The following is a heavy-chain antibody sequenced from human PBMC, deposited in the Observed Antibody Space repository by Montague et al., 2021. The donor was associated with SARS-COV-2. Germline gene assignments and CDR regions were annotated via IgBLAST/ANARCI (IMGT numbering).Heavy chain of an antibody. V-gene: IGHV4-59*01. J-gene: IGHJ6*02. Sequence: SETLSLTCSISGGSINSFYWNWIRQSPGKGLEWIGYVYYTGGTNYNPSLKSRATISVDTSKNQFSLTVGSVTAADTAVHYCARAGGGSSYNYYGLDVWGQGTTVTVSS. CDR1: GGSINSFY. CDR3: ARAGGGSSYNYYGLDV. D-gene: IGHD2-15*01. CDR2: VYYTGGT.